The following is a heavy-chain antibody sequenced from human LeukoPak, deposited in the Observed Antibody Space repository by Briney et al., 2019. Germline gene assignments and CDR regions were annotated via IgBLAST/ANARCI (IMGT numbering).Heavy chain of an antibody. D-gene: IGHD3-9*01. Sequence: GGSLRLSCAASGFTFSSYWMSWVRQAPGKGLEWVANVKQDGSEKYYVDSVEGRFTISRDNAKNSLYLQMNSLRAEDTAVYYCARIDSNPVYDILTGYYRYWGQGTLVTVSS. CDR1: GFTFSSYW. CDR3: ARIDSNPVYDILTGYYRY. J-gene: IGHJ4*02. V-gene: IGHV3-7*01. CDR2: VKQDGSEK.